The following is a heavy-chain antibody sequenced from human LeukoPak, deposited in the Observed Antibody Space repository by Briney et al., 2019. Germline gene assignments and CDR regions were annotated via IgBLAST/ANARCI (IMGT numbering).Heavy chain of an antibody. D-gene: IGHD3-16*02. Sequence: SETLSLTCTVSGGSISSSSYYWGWIRQPPGKGLEWIGSIYYSGSTYYNPSLKSRVTISVDTSKNQFSLKLSSVTAADTAVYYCARYYDYVWGSYRFPYYMDVWGKGTTVTVSS. J-gene: IGHJ6*03. CDR3: ARYYDYVWGSYRFPYYMDV. V-gene: IGHV4-39*07. CDR2: IYYSGST. CDR1: GGSISSSSYY.